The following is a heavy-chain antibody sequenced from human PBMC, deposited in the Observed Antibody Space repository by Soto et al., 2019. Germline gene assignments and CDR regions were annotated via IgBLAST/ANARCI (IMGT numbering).Heavy chain of an antibody. CDR3: ARDHGGSTWFVGVYYFFGMDV. CDR1: AFIFSDYT. Sequence: EVQLVESGGDLVQPGGSLRLSCAASAFIFSDYTMTWVRQAPGRGLEFVSHISSSGDAIFYAESVKGRFTVSRDNAKNSLYLQMNSLRDDDTAVYFCARDHGGSTWFVGVYYFFGMDVWGQGTAVTVSS. J-gene: IGHJ6*02. V-gene: IGHV3-48*02. D-gene: IGHD6-13*01. CDR2: ISSSGDAI.